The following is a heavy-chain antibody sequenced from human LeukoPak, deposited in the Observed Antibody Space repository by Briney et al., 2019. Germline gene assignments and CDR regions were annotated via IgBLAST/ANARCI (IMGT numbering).Heavy chain of an antibody. J-gene: IGHJ4*02. D-gene: IGHD6-13*01. V-gene: IGHV3-21*04. CDR2: ISSSSSYI. CDR1: GFTFSSYN. Sequence: KTGGSLRLSCAASGFTFSSYNMNWVRQAPGKGLEWVSSISSSSSYIYYTDSVKGRFTISRENAKNSLYLQMNSLRAEDTAVYYCAKSFGPVIAAAGTGADWGQGTLVTVSS. CDR3: AKSFGPVIAAAGTGAD.